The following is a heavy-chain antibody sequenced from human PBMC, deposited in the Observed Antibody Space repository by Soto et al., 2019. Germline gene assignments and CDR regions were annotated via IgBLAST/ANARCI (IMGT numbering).Heavy chain of an antibody. J-gene: IGHJ6*02. Sequence: SETLSLTCAVYGGSFSAYYWSWIRQPPGKGLEWIGEINHSGGTSYNPSLKSRVTISVDTSKSQFSLKLTSVTAADRAVYYCAGLPVDYGGDYYYYGMDVWCQGTTVTVSS. CDR3: AGLPVDYGGDYYYYGMDV. D-gene: IGHD4-17*01. CDR2: INHSGGT. V-gene: IGHV4-34*01. CDR1: GGSFSAYY.